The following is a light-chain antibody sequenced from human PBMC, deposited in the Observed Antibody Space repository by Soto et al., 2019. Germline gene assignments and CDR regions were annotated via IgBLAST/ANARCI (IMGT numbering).Light chain of an antibody. CDR3: QQFNPYPIT. CDR1: QDIRGA. V-gene: IGKV1-13*02. J-gene: IGKJ5*01. Sequence: AIQLTQSPSSLSASVGDRVTITCRASQDIRGALAWYQQKPGKAPKFLIFDVSTLQSGVPSRFSGSGSGTDFTLTISSLQPEDFGTYYCQQFNPYPITFGQGTRLEIK. CDR2: DVS.